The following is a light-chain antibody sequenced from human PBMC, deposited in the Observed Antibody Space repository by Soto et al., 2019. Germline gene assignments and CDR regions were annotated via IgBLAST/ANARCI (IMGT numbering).Light chain of an antibody. CDR2: GND. CDR1: SSNIGASFH. CDR3: QSYDRSLTASV. J-gene: IGLJ2*01. Sequence: QSVLTQPPSVSGAPGQRVTISCTGSSSNIGASFHVHWYQQLPGTAPKLLIYGNDNRPSGVPDRFSGSKSGTSASLAITGLQADDEADYYCQSYDRSLTASVFGGGTKLTVL. V-gene: IGLV1-40*01.